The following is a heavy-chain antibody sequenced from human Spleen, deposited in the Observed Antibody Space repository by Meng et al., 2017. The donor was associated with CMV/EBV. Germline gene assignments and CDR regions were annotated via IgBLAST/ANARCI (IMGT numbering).Heavy chain of an antibody. CDR2: ISRSRSYI. J-gene: IGHJ3*02. CDR1: GGTGSSYS. D-gene: IGHD4-23*01. Sequence: GGARRLPCAAAGGTGSSYSRNWGRQAPGKGQEWVSYISRSRSYIYYTDSVLGRFTIPRDNAKNSLYLQMNSLRAEDTAVYYCARDVFSGGNSGWEAFDIWGQGTMVTVSS. CDR3: ARDVFSGGNSGWEAFDI. V-gene: IGHV3-21*01.